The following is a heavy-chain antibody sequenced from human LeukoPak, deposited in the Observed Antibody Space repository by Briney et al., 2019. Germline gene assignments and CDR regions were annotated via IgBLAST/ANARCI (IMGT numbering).Heavy chain of an antibody. J-gene: IGHJ4*02. V-gene: IGHV4-39*01. CDR3: ATIGYYYDSSGYQNYYFDY. CDR2: IYYSGST. CDR1: GGSISSSSYY. Sequence: PSETLSLTCTVSGGSISSSSYYWGWIRQPPGKGLEWIGSIYYSGSTYYNPSLKSRVTISVDTSKNQFSPKLSSVTAADTAVYYCATIGYYYDSSGYQNYYFDYWGQGTLVTVSS. D-gene: IGHD3-22*01.